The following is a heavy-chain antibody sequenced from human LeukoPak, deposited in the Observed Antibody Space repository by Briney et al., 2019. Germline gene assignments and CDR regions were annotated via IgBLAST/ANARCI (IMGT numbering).Heavy chain of an antibody. V-gene: IGHV3-7*01. D-gene: IGHD6-19*01. CDR2: IKPDGSGK. J-gene: IGHJ4*02. CDR1: GFAFSSYW. Sequence: GGSLRLSCAASGFAFSSYWMTWVRQAPGKGLEWVANIKPDGSGKTYVDSVKGRFTISRDNAKNSLYQQMRGLRVEDTAVYYCSSQPAVLDLDCWGQGTLVTVSS. CDR3: SSQPAVLDLDC.